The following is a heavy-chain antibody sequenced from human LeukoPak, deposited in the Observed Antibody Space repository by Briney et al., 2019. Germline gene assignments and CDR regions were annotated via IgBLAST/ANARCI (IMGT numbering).Heavy chain of an antibody. Sequence: PSETLSLTCAVYGGSFSGYYWSWIRQPPGKGLEWIGEINHSGSTNYNPSLKSRVTISVDTSKNQFSLKLSSVTAADTAVYYCASARALRGYSGYGRYYFDYWGQGTLVTVSS. D-gene: IGHD5-12*01. CDR2: INHSGST. CDR3: ASARALRGYSGYGRYYFDY. CDR1: GGSFSGYY. V-gene: IGHV4-34*01. J-gene: IGHJ4*02.